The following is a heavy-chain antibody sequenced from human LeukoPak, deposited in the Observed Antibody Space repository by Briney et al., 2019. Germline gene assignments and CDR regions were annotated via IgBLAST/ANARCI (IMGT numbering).Heavy chain of an antibody. CDR2: IYYSGST. CDR3: ARERREGYCSSTSCYRGNAFDI. CDR1: AGSISSYY. V-gene: IGHV4-59*01. Sequence: SETLSLTCTVSAGSISSYYWSWIRQPPGKGLEWIGYIYYSGSTNYNPSLKSRVTISVDTSKNQFSLKLSSVTAADTAVYYCARERREGYCSSTSCYRGNAFDIWGQGTMVTVSS. J-gene: IGHJ3*02. D-gene: IGHD2-2*02.